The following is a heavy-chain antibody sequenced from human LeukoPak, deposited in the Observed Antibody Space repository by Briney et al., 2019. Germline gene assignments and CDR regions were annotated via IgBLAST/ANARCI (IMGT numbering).Heavy chain of an antibody. CDR2: INPSGGST. Sequence: ASVKVSCKASGYTFNSYYMHWVRQAPGHRLEWMGMINPSGGSTSYAQKFQGRVTMTRDTSTSTVYMEVSSLRSEDTAVYYCARRSSCIGTSCHYGMDVWGQGTTVTVSS. J-gene: IGHJ6*02. D-gene: IGHD2-2*01. V-gene: IGHV1-46*02. CDR3: ARRSSCIGTSCHYGMDV. CDR1: GYTFNSYY.